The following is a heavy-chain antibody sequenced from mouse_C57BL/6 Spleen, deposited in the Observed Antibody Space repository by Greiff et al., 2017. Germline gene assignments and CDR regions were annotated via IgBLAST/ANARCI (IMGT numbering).Heavy chain of an antibody. Sequence: QVQLQQSGAELVKPGASVKISCKASGYAFSSYWMNWVKQRPGKGLEWIGQIYPGDGDTNYNGKFKGKATLTADKSSSTAYMQLSSLTSEDSAVYFCASPNYYYGSSWFAYWGQGTLVTVSA. CDR2: IYPGDGDT. V-gene: IGHV1-80*01. J-gene: IGHJ3*01. CDR3: ASPNYYYGSSWFAY. D-gene: IGHD1-1*01. CDR1: GYAFSSYW.